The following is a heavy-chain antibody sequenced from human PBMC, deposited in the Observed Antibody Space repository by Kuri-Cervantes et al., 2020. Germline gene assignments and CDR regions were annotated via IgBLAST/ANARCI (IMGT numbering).Heavy chain of an antibody. Sequence: GGSLRLSCAASGFTVSSNYMSLVRQAPGKGLEWVAVISYDGSNKYYADSVKGRFTISRDNSKNTLCLQMNSLRAEDTAVYYCARGTRRSFDIWGQGTMVTVSS. V-gene: IGHV3-30*03. D-gene: IGHD2-15*01. CDR1: GFTVSSNY. CDR3: ARGTRRSFDI. CDR2: ISYDGSNK. J-gene: IGHJ3*02.